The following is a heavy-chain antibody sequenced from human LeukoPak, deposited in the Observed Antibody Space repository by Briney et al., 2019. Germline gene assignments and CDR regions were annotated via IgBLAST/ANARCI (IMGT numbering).Heavy chain of an antibody. Sequence: QPGGSLRLSCAASGFTFKDYAMHWVRQAPGKGLEWVSLISGDGGTTFYADSVKGRFTISRDNSKNSLYMQMNSLRTEDTAFYFCAKDIGERGYKDYWGQGTLVTVSS. V-gene: IGHV3-43*02. J-gene: IGHJ4*02. CDR3: AKDIGERGYKDY. D-gene: IGHD5-18*01. CDR2: ISGDGGTT. CDR1: GFTFKDYA.